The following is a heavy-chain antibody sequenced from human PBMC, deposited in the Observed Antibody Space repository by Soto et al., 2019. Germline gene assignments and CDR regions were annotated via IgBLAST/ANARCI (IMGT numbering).Heavy chain of an antibody. CDR1: GGSISSYH. J-gene: IGHJ5*02. CDR3: ARSYSGTFYGYDT. D-gene: IGHD1-26*01. V-gene: IGHV4-59*01. Sequence: LTCTVSGGSISSYHWSWIRQSPGKGLEWIGYVFYTGSTKYNPALKRRVTISVDTSKNQFSLKLSSVSAADTGLYYCARSYSGTFYGYDTWGQGILVTVSS. CDR2: VFYTGST.